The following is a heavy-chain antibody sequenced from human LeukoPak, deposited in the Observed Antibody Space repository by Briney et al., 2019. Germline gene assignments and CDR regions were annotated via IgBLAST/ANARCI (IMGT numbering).Heavy chain of an antibody. J-gene: IGHJ5*02. CDR1: GFTFSSYE. Sequence: QPVGPLRLSCAASGFTFSSYEMHWVRQAPGKGLEWVADISSSGTTIYYADSVKGRFTISRDNAKNSLYLQMNSLRAEDTAVYYCARLLVATPGVDPWGQGTLVTVSS. D-gene: IGHD5-12*01. CDR2: ISSSGTTI. V-gene: IGHV3-48*03. CDR3: ARLLVATPGVDP.